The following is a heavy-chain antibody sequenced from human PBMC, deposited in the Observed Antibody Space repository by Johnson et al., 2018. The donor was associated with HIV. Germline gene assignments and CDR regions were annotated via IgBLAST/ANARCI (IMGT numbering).Heavy chain of an antibody. CDR3: AKDKDAFDI. V-gene: IGHV3-11*04. CDR1: GITFSDYQ. Sequence: HVQLVESGGGLVKPGGSLRLSCAASGITFSDYQMSWIRQAPGKGLEWVSCISGSGDTKSYADSVKGRFTISRDNSKNTLYLQMNSLRAEDTAVYYCAKDKDAFDIWGQGTMVTVSS. J-gene: IGHJ3*02. CDR2: ISGSGDTK.